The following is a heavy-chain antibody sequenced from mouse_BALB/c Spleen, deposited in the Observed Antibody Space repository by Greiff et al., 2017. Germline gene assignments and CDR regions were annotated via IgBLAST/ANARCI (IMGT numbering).Heavy chain of an antibody. CDR3: ARGKYDSNWFAY. J-gene: IGHJ3*01. Sequence: EVKLQASGGGLVQPGGSRKLSCAASGFTFSSFGMHWVRQAPEKGLEWVAYISSGSSTIYYADTVKGRFTISRDNPKHTLFLQMTSLRSEDTAMYYCARGKYDSNWFAYWGQGTLVAVSA. V-gene: IGHV5-17*02. CDR2: ISSGSSTI. D-gene: IGHD2-10*02. CDR1: GFTFSSFG.